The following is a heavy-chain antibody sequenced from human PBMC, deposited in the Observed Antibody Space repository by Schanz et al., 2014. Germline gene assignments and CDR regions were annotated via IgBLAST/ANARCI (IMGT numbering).Heavy chain of an antibody. J-gene: IGHJ4*02. Sequence: EVQLVASGGGLVQPGGSLRLSCAASGFTFSNYAMSWVRQAPGKGLLWVSSISGTGGDDTYYADSVKGRFTISRDNSKNTLFLQMNSLRVEDSAIYCCAKDISDTSGKDDYWGQGTLVTVSS. V-gene: IGHV3-23*04. CDR3: AKDISDTSGKDDY. CDR2: ISGTGGDDT. CDR1: GFTFSNYA. D-gene: IGHD3-22*01.